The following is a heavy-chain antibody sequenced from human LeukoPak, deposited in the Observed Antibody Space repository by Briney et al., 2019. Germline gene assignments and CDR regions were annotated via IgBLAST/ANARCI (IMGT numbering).Heavy chain of an antibody. V-gene: IGHV1-2*04. J-gene: IGHJ4*02. Sequence: ASVKVSCKASGYTFTGYYMHWVRQAPGQGLEWMGWINPNSGGTNYAQKFQGWVTTTRDTSISTAYMELSRLRSGDTAVYYCARDGGYCSSTSCSEYFDYWGQGTLVTVSS. D-gene: IGHD2-2*01. CDR2: INPNSGGT. CDR3: ARDGGYCSSTSCSEYFDY. CDR1: GYTFTGYY.